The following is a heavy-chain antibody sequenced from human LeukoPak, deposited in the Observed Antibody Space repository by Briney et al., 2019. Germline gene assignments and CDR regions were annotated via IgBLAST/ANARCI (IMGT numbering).Heavy chain of an antibody. Sequence: ASVKVSCKASGYTFTSYYMHWVRQAPGQGLEWMGIINPSGGSTSYAQKFQGRVTMTRDMSTSTAYMELSSLRSEDTAVYYCAREYVAVAGKFDYWGQGTLVTVSS. V-gene: IGHV1-46*01. CDR1: GYTFTSYY. CDR3: AREYVAVAGKFDY. J-gene: IGHJ4*02. D-gene: IGHD6-19*01. CDR2: INPSGGST.